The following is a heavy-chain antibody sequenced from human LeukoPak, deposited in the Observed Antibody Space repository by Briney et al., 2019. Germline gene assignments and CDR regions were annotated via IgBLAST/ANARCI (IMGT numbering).Heavy chain of an antibody. V-gene: IGHV1-69*05. Sequence: GASVKVSCKASGGTFSSYAISWVRQAPGQGLEWVGGIIPIFGTANYAQKFQGRVTITTDESTSTAYMELSSLRSEDTAVYYCARDRLAARDNWFDPWGQGTLVTVSS. CDR1: GGTFSSYA. D-gene: IGHD6-6*01. CDR3: ARDRLAARDNWFDP. J-gene: IGHJ5*02. CDR2: IIPIFGTA.